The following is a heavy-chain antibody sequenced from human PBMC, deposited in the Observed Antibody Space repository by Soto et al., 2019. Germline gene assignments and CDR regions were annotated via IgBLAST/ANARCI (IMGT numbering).Heavy chain of an antibody. D-gene: IGHD6-19*01. J-gene: IGHJ5*02. V-gene: IGHV1-8*01. CDR2: ISPNRGTT. CDR3: TIDSRWPKNKFDP. CDR1: GYSFNSYE. Sequence: ASVKVSCKAAGYSFNSYEISWVGQATGQGLEWMAWISPNRGTTGYAQRFQDRLTVTSNASLSTVYMELTSLRSEDTAVYFCTIDSRWPKNKFDPLGQGTQVTVSS.